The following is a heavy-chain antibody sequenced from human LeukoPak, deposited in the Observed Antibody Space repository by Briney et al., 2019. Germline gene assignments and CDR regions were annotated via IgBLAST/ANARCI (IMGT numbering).Heavy chain of an antibody. CDR2: IIPIFGTA. CDR1: GGTFSSYA. CDR3: AREVGALKIFDY. D-gene: IGHD1-26*01. Sequence: ASVTVSCKASGGTFSSYAISWVRQAPGQGLEWMGGIIPIFGTANYAQKFQGRVTITADESTSTAYMELSRLRSEDTAVYYCAREVGALKIFDYWGQGTLVTVSS. V-gene: IGHV1-69*13. J-gene: IGHJ4*02.